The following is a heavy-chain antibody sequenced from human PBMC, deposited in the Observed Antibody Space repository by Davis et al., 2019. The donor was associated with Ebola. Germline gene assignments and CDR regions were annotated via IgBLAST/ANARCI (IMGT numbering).Heavy chain of an antibody. CDR1: GGSFSGYY. J-gene: IGHJ5*02. D-gene: IGHD6-19*01. Sequence: PSETLSLTCAVYGGSFSGYYWSWIRQPPGKGLEWIGEINHSGSTNYNPSLKSRVTISVDTSKNQFSLKLSSVTAADTAVYYCARVGAVAATGWFDPWGQGTLVTVSS. CDR3: ARVGAVAATGWFDP. CDR2: INHSGST. V-gene: IGHV4-34*01.